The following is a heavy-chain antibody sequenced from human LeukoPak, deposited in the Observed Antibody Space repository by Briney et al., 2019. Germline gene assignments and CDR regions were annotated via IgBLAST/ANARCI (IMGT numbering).Heavy chain of an antibody. D-gene: IGHD2-15*01. CDR2: INPHSGTT. CDR1: GYTFTGYY. Sequence: ASVKVSCKASGYTFTGYYIHWVRQAPGQGLEWMGWINPHSGTTYYAQNLQGRVTMTRDTSISTAYMELSSLRSDDTAVYYCVTRRGVVAPLRFGYWGQGTLVTVSS. CDR3: VTRRGVVAPLRFGY. J-gene: IGHJ4*02. V-gene: IGHV1-2*02.